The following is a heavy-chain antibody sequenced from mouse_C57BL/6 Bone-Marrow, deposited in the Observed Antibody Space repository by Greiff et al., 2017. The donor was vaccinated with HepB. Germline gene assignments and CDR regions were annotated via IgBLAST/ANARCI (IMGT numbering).Heavy chain of an antibody. V-gene: IGHV3-1*01. J-gene: IGHJ3*01. CDR1: GYSITSGYD. Sequence: DVKLVESGPGMVKPSQSLSLTCTVTGYSITSGYDWHWIRHFPGNKLEWMGYISYSGSTNYNPSLKSRISITHDTSKNHFFLKLNSVTTEDTATYYCARDNYGSRGFAYWGQGTLVTVSA. CDR3: ARDNYGSRGFAY. CDR2: ISYSGST. D-gene: IGHD1-1*01.